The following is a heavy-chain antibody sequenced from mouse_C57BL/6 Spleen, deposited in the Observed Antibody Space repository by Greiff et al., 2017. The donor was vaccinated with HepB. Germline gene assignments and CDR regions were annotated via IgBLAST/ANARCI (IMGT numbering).Heavy chain of an antibody. CDR3: AREGTAQATDY. Sequence: EVKLEESGGGLVKPGGSLKLSCAASGFTFSSYAMSWVRQTPEKRLEWVATISDGGSYTYYPDNVKGRFTISRDNAKNNLYLQMSHLKSEDTAMYYCAREGTAQATDYWGQGTTLTVSS. J-gene: IGHJ2*01. V-gene: IGHV5-4*01. CDR2: ISDGGSYT. CDR1: GFTFSSYA. D-gene: IGHD3-2*02.